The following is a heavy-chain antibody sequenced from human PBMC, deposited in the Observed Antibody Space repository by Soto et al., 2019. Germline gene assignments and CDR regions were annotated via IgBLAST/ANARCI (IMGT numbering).Heavy chain of an antibody. V-gene: IGHV4-4*02. CDR1: VDYMRSNNW. CDR3: ARGGYDSSGYYFRLDY. CDR2: IYHSGTT. D-gene: IGHD3-22*01. Sequence: PSETLCLACAFYVDYMRSNNWWSWFRQPPGKGLEWIGEIYHSGTTSYNPSLKSRVTISVDKSKNQFSLRLNSVTAADTAFYYCARGGYDSSGYYFRLDYWGQGTMVTVSS. J-gene: IGHJ4*02.